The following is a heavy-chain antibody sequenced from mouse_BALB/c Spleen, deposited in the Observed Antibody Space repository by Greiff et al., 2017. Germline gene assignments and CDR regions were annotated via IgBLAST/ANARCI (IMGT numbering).Heavy chain of an antibody. J-gene: IGHJ3*01. CDR3: AREKLSWFAY. Sequence: VQLVESGGGLVKPGGSLKLSCAASGFTFSSYAMSWVRQSPEKRLEWVAEISSGGSYTYYPDTVTGRFTISRDNAKNTLYLEMSSLRSEDTAMYYCAREKLSWFAYWGQGTLVTVSA. CDR1: GFTFSSYA. D-gene: IGHD4-1*01. CDR2: ISSGGSYT. V-gene: IGHV5-9-4*01.